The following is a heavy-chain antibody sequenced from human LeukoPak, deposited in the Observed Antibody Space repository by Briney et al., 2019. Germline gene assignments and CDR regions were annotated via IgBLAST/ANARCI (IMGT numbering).Heavy chain of an antibody. CDR2: IYYSGST. Sequence: PSETLSLTCTVSGGSISSYYWSWIRQPPGKGLEWIGYIYYSGSTNYNPSLKSRVTISVDTSKNQFSLKLSSETAADTAVYYCARGEYSYGYFDYWGQGTLVTVSS. J-gene: IGHJ4*02. CDR3: ARGEYSYGYFDY. D-gene: IGHD5-18*01. V-gene: IGHV4-59*01. CDR1: GGSISSYY.